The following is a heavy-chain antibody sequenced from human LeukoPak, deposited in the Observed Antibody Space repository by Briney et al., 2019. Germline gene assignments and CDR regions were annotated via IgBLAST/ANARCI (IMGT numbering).Heavy chain of an antibody. D-gene: IGHD6-13*01. Sequence: ASVKVSCKASGYTFTGYYMHWVRQAPGQGLEWMGWISAYNGNTNYAQKLQGRVTMTTDTSTSTAYMELRSLRSDDTAVYYCATFDRYSNSWYYFSWGQGTLVTVSS. J-gene: IGHJ1*01. CDR3: ATFDRYSNSWYYFS. V-gene: IGHV1-18*04. CDR1: GYTFTGYY. CDR2: ISAYNGNT.